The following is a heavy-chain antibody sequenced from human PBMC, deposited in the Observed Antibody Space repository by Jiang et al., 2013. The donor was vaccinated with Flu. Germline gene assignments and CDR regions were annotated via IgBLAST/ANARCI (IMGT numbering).Heavy chain of an antibody. CDR1: GGSFSGYY. Sequence: LLKPSETLSLTCAVYGGSFSGYYWSWIRQPPGKGLEWIGEINHSGSTNYNPSLKSRVTISGDTSKNQFSLKLSSVTAADTAMYYCARYVYYGDYAFDYWGQGTLVTVSS. J-gene: IGHJ4*02. CDR3: ARYVYYGDYAFDY. V-gene: IGHV4-34*01. D-gene: IGHD4-17*01. CDR2: INHSGST.